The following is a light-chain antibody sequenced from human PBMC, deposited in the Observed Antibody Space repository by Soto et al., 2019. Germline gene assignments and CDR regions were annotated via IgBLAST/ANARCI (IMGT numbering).Light chain of an antibody. V-gene: IGKV3-15*01. Sequence: EILMTQSPATLSVSPGGRATLSCGASQSISDTLAWYQKETGKAPRLLIYGASTRAPGFPARLSGSGYGTDFTITISSMKYEDFEVYYCQQYNNWPWTLGQGTKVDTK. J-gene: IGKJ1*01. CDR1: QSISDT. CDR3: QQYNNWPWT. CDR2: GAS.